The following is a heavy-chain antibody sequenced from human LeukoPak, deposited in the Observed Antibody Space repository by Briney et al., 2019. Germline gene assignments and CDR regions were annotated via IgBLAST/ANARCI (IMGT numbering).Heavy chain of an antibody. D-gene: IGHD6-19*01. V-gene: IGHV4-4*02. CDR2: IYRSGST. Sequence: SETLSLTCAVSGGSISSLNWWSWVRQPPGKGLEWIGEIYRSGSTNYNPSLKSRVTVSIDKSKNQFSLKLTSVTAADTATYYCARETSLAGFASGLGFNYWGQGILVTVSS. J-gene: IGHJ4*02. CDR3: ARETSLAGFASGLGFNY. CDR1: GGSISSLNW.